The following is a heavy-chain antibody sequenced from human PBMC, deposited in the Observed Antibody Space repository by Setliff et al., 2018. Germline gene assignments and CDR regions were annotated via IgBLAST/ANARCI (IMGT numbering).Heavy chain of an antibody. CDR3: ARGRRGNYDFWSGYSNWFDP. J-gene: IGHJ5*02. D-gene: IGHD3-3*01. CDR1: GYTFTSYD. CDR2: MNPNSGNT. V-gene: IGHV1-8*03. Sequence: ASVKVSCKASGYTFTSYDINWVRQATGQGLEWMGWMNPNSGNTGYAQKFQGRVTITRNTSISTAYMELSGLRSEDTAVYYCARGRRGNYDFWSGYSNWFDPWGQGTLVTVSS.